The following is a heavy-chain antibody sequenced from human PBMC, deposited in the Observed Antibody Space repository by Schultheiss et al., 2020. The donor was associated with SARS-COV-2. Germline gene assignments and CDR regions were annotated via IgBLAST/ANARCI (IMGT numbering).Heavy chain of an antibody. Sequence: SETLSLTCTVSGGSISRYYWSWIRQPAGKGLEWIGRIYTFGSTNYNPSLKSRVTMSVDTSRNQFSLILSSVTAADTAVYYCARIFTYDSSGYHFDYWGQGTLVTVSS. CDR3: ARIFTYDSSGYHFDY. J-gene: IGHJ4*02. D-gene: IGHD3-22*01. CDR1: GGSISRYY. V-gene: IGHV4-4*07. CDR2: IYTFGST.